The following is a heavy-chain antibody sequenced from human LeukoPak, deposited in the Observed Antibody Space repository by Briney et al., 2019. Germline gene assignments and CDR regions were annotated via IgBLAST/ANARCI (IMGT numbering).Heavy chain of an antibody. Sequence: GASVKVSCKPAGYTFTHYGISWVRQAPGQGLEGMAWISTYNGNTSYAQNLQGRVTMTTDTSTSTAYMELRSLRSDDTAVYYCARSTGYNYYYMDVWGQGTTVTVSS. CDR2: ISTYNGNT. J-gene: IGHJ6*03. CDR3: ARSTGYNYYYMDV. D-gene: IGHD2-8*02. CDR1: GYTFTHYG. V-gene: IGHV1-18*01.